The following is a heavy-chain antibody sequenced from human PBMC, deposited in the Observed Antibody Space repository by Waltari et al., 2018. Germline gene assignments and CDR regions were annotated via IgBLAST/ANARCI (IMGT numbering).Heavy chain of an antibody. CDR1: GGSISSSSYY. CDR2: IYYSGST. Sequence: QLQLQESGPGLVKPSETLSLTCTVSGGSISSSSYYWGWIRQPPGKGLEWIGSIYYSGSTYYNPSLKSRVTISVDTSKNQFSLKLSSVTAADTAVYYCARFELNRDYGMDVWGKGTTVTVSS. V-gene: IGHV4-39*01. CDR3: ARFELNRDYGMDV. J-gene: IGHJ6*04.